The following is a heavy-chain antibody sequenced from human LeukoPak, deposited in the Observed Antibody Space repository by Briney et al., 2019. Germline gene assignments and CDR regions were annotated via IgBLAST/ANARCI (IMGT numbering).Heavy chain of an antibody. J-gene: IGHJ4*02. V-gene: IGHV3-30*04. D-gene: IGHD3-22*01. CDR1: GFTFSSYA. CDR3: AKVPAYYSDSSGQFDY. Sequence: GGSLRLSCAASGFTFSSYAMHWVRQPPGKGLEWVAVISYDGSNKYYADSVKGRFTISRDNSKNTLYLPLKSLRAEDTDVDDCAKVPAYYSDSSGQFDYGGQGHLVTVSS. CDR2: ISYDGSNK.